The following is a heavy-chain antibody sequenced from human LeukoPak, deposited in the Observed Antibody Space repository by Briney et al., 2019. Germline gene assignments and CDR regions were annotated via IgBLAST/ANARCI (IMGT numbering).Heavy chain of an antibody. CDR2: MNPFSGKT. J-gene: IGHJ4*02. V-gene: IGHV1-8*01. CDR1: GYTFIHYD. D-gene: IGHD5-18*01. Sequence: GASVKVSCKTSGYTFIHYDINWVRQAPGQGFEWMGWMNPFSGKTGYSRKFQGRVTMTTDKSISTAYMEVNHLTSADTAIYFCARAADTALAPADFDNWGQGTLVTVSS. CDR3: ARAADTALAPADFDN.